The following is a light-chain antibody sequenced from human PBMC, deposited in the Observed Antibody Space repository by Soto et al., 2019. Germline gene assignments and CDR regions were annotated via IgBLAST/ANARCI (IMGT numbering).Light chain of an antibody. V-gene: IGKV1-27*01. CDR3: QKYNSAPLFN. CDR2: AAS. J-gene: IGKJ3*01. CDR1: QGISNY. Sequence: DIQMTQSPSSLSASLGDRVTITCRASQGISNYLAWYQQKPGKVPKLLIYAASTLQSGVPSRFSGSGSGTDFTLTISSLQPEDVATYYCQKYNSAPLFNFVPGTKVDIK.